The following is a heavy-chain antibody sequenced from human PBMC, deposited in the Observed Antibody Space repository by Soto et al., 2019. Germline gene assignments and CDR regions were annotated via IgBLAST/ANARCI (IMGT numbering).Heavy chain of an antibody. J-gene: IGHJ4*02. CDR1: GGSISSYY. D-gene: IGHD7-27*01. CDR2: IYYSGST. Sequence: SETLSLTCTVSGGSISSYYWSWIRQPPGKGLEWIGYIYYSGSTNYNPSLKSRVTISVDTSKNQFSLKLSSVTAADTAVYYCARDTGDIPDYWGQGTLVTVSS. V-gene: IGHV4-59*01. CDR3: ARDTGDIPDY.